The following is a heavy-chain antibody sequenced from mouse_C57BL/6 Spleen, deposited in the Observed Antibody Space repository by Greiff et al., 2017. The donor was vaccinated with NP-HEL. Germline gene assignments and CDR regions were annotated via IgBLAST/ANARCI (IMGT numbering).Heavy chain of an antibody. D-gene: IGHD2-3*01. V-gene: IGHV1-81*01. Sequence: QVHVKQSGAELARPGASVKLSCKASGYTFTSYGISWVKQRTGQGLEWIGEIYPRSGNTYYNEKFKGKATLTADKSSSTAYMELRSLTSEDSAVYFCARSVPDGAMDYWGQGTSVTVSS. CDR2: IYPRSGNT. CDR3: ARSVPDGAMDY. CDR1: GYTFTSYG. J-gene: IGHJ4*01.